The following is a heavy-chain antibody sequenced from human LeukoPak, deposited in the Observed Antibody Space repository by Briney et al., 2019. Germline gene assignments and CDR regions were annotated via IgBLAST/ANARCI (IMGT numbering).Heavy chain of an antibody. D-gene: IGHD6-6*01. V-gene: IGHV1-2*02. J-gene: IGHJ5*02. CDR2: INPNSGGT. CDR1: GYTFTGYY. CDR3: GRVVRPYNWFDP. Sequence: ASVKVSCKASGYTFTGYYMHWVRQAPGQGLEWMGWINPNSGGTNYAQKFQGRVTMTRDTSISTAYMELSRLRSDDTAVYYCGRVVRPYNWFDPWGQGTLVTVSS.